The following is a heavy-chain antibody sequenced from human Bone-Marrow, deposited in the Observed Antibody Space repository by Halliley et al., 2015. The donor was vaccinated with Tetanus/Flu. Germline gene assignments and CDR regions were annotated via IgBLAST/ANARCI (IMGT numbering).Heavy chain of an antibody. CDR2: INHSGST. D-gene: IGHD2-15*01. CDR1: GESFSGYY. V-gene: IGHV4-34*01. CDR3: ARHCSGNSCYTDAFDI. Sequence: LRLSCAVYGESFSGYYWNWIRQPPGKGLEWIGEINHSGSTNYNPSLKSRVTISVDTSKNQISLNLTSVTAADTAVYYCARHCSGNSCYTDAFDIWGQGTVVTVSS. J-gene: IGHJ3*02.